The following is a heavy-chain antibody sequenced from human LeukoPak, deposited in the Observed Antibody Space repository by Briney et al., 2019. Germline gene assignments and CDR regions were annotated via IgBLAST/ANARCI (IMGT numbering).Heavy chain of an antibody. CDR2: INHSGST. D-gene: IGHD5-18*01. CDR1: GGSFSGYY. J-gene: IGHJ4*02. CDR3: ARGPYSYGYEGPFDY. Sequence: PSETLSLTCAVYGGSFSGYYWSWIRQPPGKGLEWIGEINHSGSTNYNPSLKSRVTISVDTSKNQFSLKLSSVTAADTAVYYCARGPYSYGYEGPFDYWGQGTLVTVSS. V-gene: IGHV4-34*01.